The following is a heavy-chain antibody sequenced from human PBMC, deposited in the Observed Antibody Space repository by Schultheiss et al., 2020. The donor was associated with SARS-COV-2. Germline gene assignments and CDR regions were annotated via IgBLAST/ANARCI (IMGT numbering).Heavy chain of an antibody. CDR2: ISYDGSNK. J-gene: IGHJ5*02. D-gene: IGHD1-1*01. CDR3: ARDQHWNDVLGYNWFDP. Sequence: GGSLRLSCAASGFTFSSYAMHWVRQAPGKGLEWVAVISYDGSNKYYADSVKGRFTISRDNSKNTLYLQMISLRAEDTAVYYCARDQHWNDVLGYNWFDPWGQGTLVTVSS. CDR1: GFTFSSYA. V-gene: IGHV3-30*04.